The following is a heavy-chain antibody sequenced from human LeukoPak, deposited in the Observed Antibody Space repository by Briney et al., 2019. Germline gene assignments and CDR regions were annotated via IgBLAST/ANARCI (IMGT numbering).Heavy chain of an antibody. D-gene: IGHD3-22*01. CDR3: ARGPILYYDKTGDAFDI. CDR2: IGTAGDT. J-gene: IGHJ3*02. CDR1: GFTFSSYD. Sequence: GGSLRLSCAASGFTFSSYDMHWVRQATGKGLEWVSAIGTAGDTYYPGSVKGRLTISRENAKNSLYLQMNSLRAGDTAVYYCARGPILYYDKTGDAFDIWGQGTMVTVSS. V-gene: IGHV3-13*01.